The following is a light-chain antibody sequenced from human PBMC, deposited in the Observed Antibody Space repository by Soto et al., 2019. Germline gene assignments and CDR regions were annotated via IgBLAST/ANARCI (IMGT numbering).Light chain of an antibody. CDR3: SSYAGSRYV. J-gene: IGLJ1*01. Sequence: QSVLTQPPSASGSPGQSVTISCTGTNSDVGGYNYVSWYQQHPGKAPKLMIYEVTKRPSGVPDRFSGSKSGNTASLTVSGFQAEDEADYYCSSYAGSRYVFGTGTKLTVL. CDR2: EVT. CDR1: NSDVGGYNY. V-gene: IGLV2-8*01.